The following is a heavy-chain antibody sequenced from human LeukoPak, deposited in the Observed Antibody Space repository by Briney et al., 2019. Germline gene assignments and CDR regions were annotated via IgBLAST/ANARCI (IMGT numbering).Heavy chain of an antibody. J-gene: IGHJ4*02. D-gene: IGHD3-22*01. CDR2: INHSGST. CDR3: ARGVPDDYDSSGPTPIIDY. Sequence: TPSETLSLTCAVYGGSFSGYYWSWIRQPPGKGLEWIGEINHSGSTNYNPSLKSRVTISVDTSKNQFSLKLSPVTAADTAVYYCARGVPDDYDSSGPTPIIDYWGQGTLVTVSS. CDR1: GGSFSGYY. V-gene: IGHV4-34*01.